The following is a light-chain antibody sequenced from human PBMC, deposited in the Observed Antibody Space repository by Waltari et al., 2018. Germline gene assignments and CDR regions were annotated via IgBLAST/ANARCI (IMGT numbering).Light chain of an antibody. CDR2: EVS. V-gene: IGLV2-14*01. CDR1: TSDAGGYDY. Sequence: QSALTQPASVSGSPGQSITISCTGTTSDAGGYDYVSWYQHHPGKAPKLMIYEVSNRPSGVSNRFSGSKSGNTASLTISGLQAEDEADYYCSSFTNSNTWLFGGGTKLTVL. J-gene: IGLJ3*02. CDR3: SSFTNSNTWL.